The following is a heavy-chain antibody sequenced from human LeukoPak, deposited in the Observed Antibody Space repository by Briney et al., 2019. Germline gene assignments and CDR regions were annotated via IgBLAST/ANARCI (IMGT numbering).Heavy chain of an antibody. CDR1: GDSISSSNW. J-gene: IGHJ2*01. V-gene: IGHV4-4*02. D-gene: IGHD2-2*01. CDR2: IHHSGTS. CDR3: ARRQDQDPLVFDL. Sequence: SGTLSLTCAVSGDSISSSNWWSWVRQPPGKRLEWIGHIHHSGTSNYNPSLKSRVTISVDTSKNQFSLKLSSVTAADTAVYYCARRQDQDPLVFDLWGRGTLVTVSS.